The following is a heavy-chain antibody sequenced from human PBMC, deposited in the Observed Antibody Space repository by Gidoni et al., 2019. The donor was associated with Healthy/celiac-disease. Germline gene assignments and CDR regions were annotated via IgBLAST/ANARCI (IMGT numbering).Heavy chain of an antibody. J-gene: IGHJ3*02. CDR3: ANSRERNRRGAFDI. V-gene: IGHV3-23*01. Sequence: EVQLLESGGGLVQPGGSLSLSCAASGFTFSSYAMSGVRPAPGKGLERVSAISGSGGSTYYADSVKGRFTISRDNSKNTLYLQMNSLRAEDTAVYYCANSRERNRRGAFDIWGQGTMVTVSS. CDR1: GFTFSSYA. D-gene: IGHD1-26*01. CDR2: ISGSGGST.